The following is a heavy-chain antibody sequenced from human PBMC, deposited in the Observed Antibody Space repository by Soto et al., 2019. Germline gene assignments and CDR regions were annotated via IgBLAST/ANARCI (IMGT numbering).Heavy chain of an antibody. Sequence: SETLSLTCTVSGGSISSYYWSWIRQPPGKGLEWIGYIYYSGSTTYNPSLKSRVTISVDTSKNQFSLKLSSVTAADTAVYYCARDTSGGMDVWGQGTTVTVSS. CDR2: IYYSGST. V-gene: IGHV4-59*01. J-gene: IGHJ6*02. D-gene: IGHD3-10*01. CDR3: ARDTSGGMDV. CDR1: GGSISSYY.